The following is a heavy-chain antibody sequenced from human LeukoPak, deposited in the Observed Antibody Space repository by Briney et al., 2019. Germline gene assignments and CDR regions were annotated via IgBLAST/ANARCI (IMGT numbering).Heavy chain of an antibody. CDR2: IYTSGST. Sequence: SETLSLTCTVSGGSISSGSYYWSWIRQPAGKGLEWIGRIYTSGSTNYNPSLKSRVTISVDTSKNQFSLKLSSVTAADTAVYYCARTPISPIYDYVWGSYRSSLFDYWGQGTLVTVSS. CDR3: ARTPISPIYDYVWGSYRSSLFDY. CDR1: GGSISSGSYY. V-gene: IGHV4-61*02. J-gene: IGHJ4*02. D-gene: IGHD3-16*02.